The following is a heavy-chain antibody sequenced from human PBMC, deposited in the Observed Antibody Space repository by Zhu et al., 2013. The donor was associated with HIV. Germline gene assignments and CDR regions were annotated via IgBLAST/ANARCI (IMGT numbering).Heavy chain of an antibody. D-gene: IGHD3-3*01. V-gene: IGHV1-18*04. CDR2: ISVYSDDS. CDR1: GYSFLSHG. Sequence: HVQLVQSGVEVKKPGASMKLSCQASGYSFLSHGLSWVRQAPGQGLEWLGWISVYSDDSNYAQKFQDRLTMTKDISAGTVYMELTRLRSADTAIYYCARDRERGAPGVFDLWGRGTRSLSPQ. J-gene: IGHJ2*01. CDR3: ARDRERGAPGVFDL.